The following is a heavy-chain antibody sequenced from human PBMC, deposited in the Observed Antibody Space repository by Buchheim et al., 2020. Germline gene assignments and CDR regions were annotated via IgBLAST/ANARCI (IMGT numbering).Heavy chain of an antibody. CDR3: AITVGRPEIAAAGSSPIVGIFDY. Sequence: QVQLQQWGAGLLKPSETLSLTCAVYGGSFSGYYWSWIRQPPGKGLEWIGEINHSGSTNYNPSLKSRVTISVDTSKNQFSLKLSSVTAADTAVYYCAITVGRPEIAAAGSSPIVGIFDYWGQGTL. CDR2: INHSGST. V-gene: IGHV4-34*01. CDR1: GGSFSGYY. D-gene: IGHD6-13*01. J-gene: IGHJ4*02.